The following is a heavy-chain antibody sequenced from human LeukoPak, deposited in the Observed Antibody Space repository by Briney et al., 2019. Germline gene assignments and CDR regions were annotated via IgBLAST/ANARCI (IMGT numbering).Heavy chain of an antibody. D-gene: IGHD1-26*01. J-gene: IGHJ3*01. V-gene: IGHV3-11*01. CDR2: ISSGGRTI. Sequence: GGSLRLSCVVSGFTFSDHYLSWIRQAPGKGLEWLSYISSGGRTIYYADSVRGRFTISRDNGKNSLYLQMNSLTAEDTAVYYCAYTSIVVQGPGDAFDVWGQGTKVTVSS. CDR1: GFTFSDHY. CDR3: AYTSIVVQGPGDAFDV.